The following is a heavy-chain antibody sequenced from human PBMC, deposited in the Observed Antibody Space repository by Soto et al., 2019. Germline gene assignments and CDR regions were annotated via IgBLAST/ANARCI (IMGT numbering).Heavy chain of an antibody. V-gene: IGHV1-69*01. D-gene: IGHD2-2*01. Sequence: QVQLVQSGAEVKKPGSSVKVSCKASGGTFSSYAISWVRQAPGKGLEWMGGIIPISGTANYAQKFQGRVTITADESTSTAYMELSSLRSEDTAVYYCSSSQGSSTSLEIYYYYYYGMAVVGQGTTVTVSS. CDR3: SSSQGSSTSLEIYYYYYYGMAV. CDR2: IIPISGTA. CDR1: GGTFSSYA. J-gene: IGHJ6*02.